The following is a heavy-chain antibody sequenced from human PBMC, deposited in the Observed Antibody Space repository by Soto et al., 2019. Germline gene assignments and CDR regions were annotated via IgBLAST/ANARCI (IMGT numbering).Heavy chain of an antibody. CDR1: GGSISSSSYY. D-gene: IGHD3-3*01. CDR3: ARESHTIFGVVIIGAFDI. V-gene: IGHV4-39*02. J-gene: IGHJ3*02. CDR2: MYYSGST. Sequence: SETLSLTCTVSGGSISSSSYYWGWIRQPPGKGLEWIGSMYYSGSTYYNPSLKSRVTMTTDTSTSTACMELRSLRSDDTAVYYCARESHTIFGVVIIGAFDIWGQGTMVTVSS.